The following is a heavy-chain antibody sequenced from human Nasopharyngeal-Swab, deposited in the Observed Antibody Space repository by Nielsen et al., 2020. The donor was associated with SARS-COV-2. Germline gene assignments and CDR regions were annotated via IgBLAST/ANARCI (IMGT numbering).Heavy chain of an antibody. CDR1: NGSISKYY. Sequence: SETLSLTCSVSNGSISKYYWTWIRQPPGKGLEWIGYIYYSGATKYNPSLKSRLTLSVDTSQNQVSLTLASVTTADTAIYYCVRRARFYEANAAYHYFFMDVWGKGATVIVSS. J-gene: IGHJ6*03. CDR2: IYYSGAT. V-gene: IGHV4-59*08. D-gene: IGHD2-8*01. CDR3: VRRARFYEANAAYHYFFMDV.